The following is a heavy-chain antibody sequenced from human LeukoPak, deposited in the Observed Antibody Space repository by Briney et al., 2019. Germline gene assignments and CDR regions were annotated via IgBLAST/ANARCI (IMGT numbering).Heavy chain of an antibody. J-gene: IGHJ6*01. CDR1: GGSFSGYY. Sequence: SETLSLTCAVYGGSFSGYYWSWIRQPPGKGLEWIGEINHSGSTNYNPSLKSRVTISVDTSKNQFSLKLSSVTAADTAVYYCARGYQGSGASPSRWLSTYYYYYGIAVSGEGAT. CDR3: ARGYQGSGASPSRWLSTYYYYYGIAV. V-gene: IGHV4-34*01. CDR2: INHSGST. D-gene: IGHD3-10*01.